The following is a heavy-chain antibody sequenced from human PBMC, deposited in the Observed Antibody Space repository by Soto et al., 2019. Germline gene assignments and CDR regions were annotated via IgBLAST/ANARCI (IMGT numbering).Heavy chain of an antibody. V-gene: IGHV1-69*01. CDR3: ASGASRWYPAFVDS. CDR2: IIPYYNTL. Sequence: QAQVVQSGAEVRKPGSSVKLSCKASEGTFNSYAIAWVRQSPGQGLEWMGGIIPYYNTLNYAQKFQDRVTITADDSTNTVYMELSSLRSDDTVVYFCASGASRWYPAFVDSWAQGTLVTAPS. CDR1: EGTFNSYA. D-gene: IGHD6-13*01. J-gene: IGHJ4*02.